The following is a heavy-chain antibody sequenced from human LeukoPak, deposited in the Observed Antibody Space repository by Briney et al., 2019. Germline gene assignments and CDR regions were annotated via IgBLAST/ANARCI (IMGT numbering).Heavy chain of an antibody. V-gene: IGHV1-18*04. CDR3: ARSQGIWFGELLSDYYYYGMDV. J-gene: IGHJ6*04. Sequence: ASVKVSCKASGYTFTSYGISRVRQAPGQGLEWMGWISAYNGNTNYAQKLQGRVTMTTDTSTSTAYMELRSLRSDDTAVYYCARSQGIWFGELLSDYYYYGMDVWGKGTTVTVSS. CDR2: ISAYNGNT. D-gene: IGHD3-10*01. CDR1: GYTFTSYG.